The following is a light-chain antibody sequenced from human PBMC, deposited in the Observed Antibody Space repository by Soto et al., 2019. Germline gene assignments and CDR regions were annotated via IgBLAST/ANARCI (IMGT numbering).Light chain of an antibody. J-gene: IGLJ3*02. CDR3: SSFTTSSTWV. Sequence: QSALTQPASVSGSHGQSIAISCTGTRSDVGKYSYVSWFQQYPGNAPKLMIYEVSNRPSGVSNRFSGSKSGNTASRTISGLQGEDEADDYCSSFTTSSTWVFGGGTKLTV. CDR2: EVS. V-gene: IGLV2-14*01. CDR1: RSDVGKYSY.